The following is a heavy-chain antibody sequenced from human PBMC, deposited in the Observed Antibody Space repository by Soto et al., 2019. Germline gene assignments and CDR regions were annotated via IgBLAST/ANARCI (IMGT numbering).Heavy chain of an antibody. J-gene: IGHJ5*02. V-gene: IGHV4-39*01. Sequence: PSETLSLTCTVSGGSISTRDSISTRSFYWGWMRHPPGKGLQWIASISYSDGSFYNSSLKSRLTISVDTSKNQFSLSLRSVTAADTAVYYCARAYYDTSGYSLDPWGQGILVTVS. CDR1: GGSISTRDSISTRSFY. D-gene: IGHD3-22*01. CDR2: ISYSDGS. CDR3: ARAYYDTSGYSLDP.